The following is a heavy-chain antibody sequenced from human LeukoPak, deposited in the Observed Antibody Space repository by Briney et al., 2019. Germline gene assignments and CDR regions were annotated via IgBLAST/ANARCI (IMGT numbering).Heavy chain of an antibody. CDR3: ARRGGDGYNMVTFDY. D-gene: IGHD5-24*01. Sequence: GGSLRLSCAASGFTFNSYGMNWVRQAPGKGLEWVSYISSSGSTIYYADSVKGRFTISRDNAKNSLYLQMNSLRAEDTAVYYCARRGGDGYNMVTFDYWGQGTLVTVSS. J-gene: IGHJ4*02. CDR2: ISSSGSTI. CDR1: GFTFNSYG. V-gene: IGHV3-48*04.